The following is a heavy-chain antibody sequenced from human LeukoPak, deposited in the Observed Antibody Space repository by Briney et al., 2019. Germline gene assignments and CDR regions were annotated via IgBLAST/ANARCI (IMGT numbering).Heavy chain of an antibody. D-gene: IGHD3-22*01. J-gene: IGHJ4*02. V-gene: IGHV3-23*01. CDR3: AKDPYYYDSRFDY. CDR1: GFTFSSYA. CDR2: ISGSGDST. Sequence: PGGSLRLSCAASGFTFSSYAMSWVRQAPGKGLEWVSAISGSGDSTYYADSVKGRFTISRDNSKNTLYLQMNSLRAEDTAVYYCAKDPYYYDSRFDYWGQGTLVTVSS.